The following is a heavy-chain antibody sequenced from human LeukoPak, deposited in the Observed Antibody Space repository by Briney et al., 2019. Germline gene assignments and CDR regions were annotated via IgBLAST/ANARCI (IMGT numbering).Heavy chain of an antibody. Sequence: GASVKVSCKASGYTFTGYYMHWVRQAPGQGLEWMGRINPNSGGTNYAQKFQGRVTITADESTSTAYMELSSLRSEDTAVYYCARGNGVMDAFDIWGQGTMVTVSS. CDR1: GYTFTGYY. D-gene: IGHD2-8*01. CDR3: ARGNGVMDAFDI. V-gene: IGHV1-2*06. J-gene: IGHJ3*02. CDR2: INPNSGGT.